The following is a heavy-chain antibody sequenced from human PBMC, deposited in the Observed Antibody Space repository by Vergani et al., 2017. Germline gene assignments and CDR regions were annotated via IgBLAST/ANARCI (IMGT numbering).Heavy chain of an antibody. CDR3: VRQWKLQGAFDI. CDR2: VSHSGST. CDR1: GCSISNNNW. J-gene: IGHJ3*02. D-gene: IGHD1-1*01. V-gene: IGHV4-4*03. Sequence: QVQLQESGPGLVKPPGTLSLTCTVSGCSISNNNWWSWVRQPPGKGLEWIGEVSHSGSTNYNPSLKSRVTITVDQSKNQISLKLRSVTAADTAVYYCVRQWKLQGAFDIWGQGTMVTVSS.